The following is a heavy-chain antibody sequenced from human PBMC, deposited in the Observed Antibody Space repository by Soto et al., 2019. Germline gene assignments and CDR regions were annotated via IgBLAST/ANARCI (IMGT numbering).Heavy chain of an antibody. D-gene: IGHD1-26*01. Sequence: QLQLQESGPGLVKPSETLSLTCTVSGGSISSSTYYWGWIRQPPGKGLEWIGRIYYSGNTHYNPSLKIRVTMSVDTSKSQFSLKVSSVTAADTAVYYCARSPLRDGSNSFPRTFDYWGQGTMVTVSS. V-gene: IGHV4-39*01. CDR1: GGSISSSTYY. CDR3: ARSPLRDGSNSFPRTFDY. CDR2: IYYSGNT. J-gene: IGHJ4*02.